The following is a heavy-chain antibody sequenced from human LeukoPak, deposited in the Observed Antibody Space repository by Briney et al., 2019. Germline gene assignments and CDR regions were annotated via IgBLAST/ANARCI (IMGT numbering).Heavy chain of an antibody. D-gene: IGHD1-26*01. J-gene: IGHJ6*03. CDR2: IIPIFGTA. Sequence: ASVKVSCKASGGTFSSYAISWVRQAPGQGLEWMGGIIPIFGTANYAQKFQGRVTITADESTSTAYMELSSLRSEDKAVYYCAREWNGERPSGSYDYYYYMDVWGKGTTVTVSS. CDR3: AREWNGERPSGSYDYYYYMDV. V-gene: IGHV1-69*13. CDR1: GGTFSSYA.